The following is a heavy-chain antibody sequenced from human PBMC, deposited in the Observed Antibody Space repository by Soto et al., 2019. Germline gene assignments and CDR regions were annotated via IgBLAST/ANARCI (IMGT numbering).Heavy chain of an antibody. Sequence: GESLKISCTGSGYSFTKYWISWVRQMPGKGLEWMGRIDPSDSYTNYSPSFQGHVTISADKSISTAYLQWSSPKASDTAMYYCARLAMATRRGYYGMDVWGQGTTVTVS. V-gene: IGHV5-10-1*01. CDR2: IDPSDSYT. D-gene: IGHD5-12*01. J-gene: IGHJ6*02. CDR3: ARLAMATRRGYYGMDV. CDR1: GYSFTKYW.